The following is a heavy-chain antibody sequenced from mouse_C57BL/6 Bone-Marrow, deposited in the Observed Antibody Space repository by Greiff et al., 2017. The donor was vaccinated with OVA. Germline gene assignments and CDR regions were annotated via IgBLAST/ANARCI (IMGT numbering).Heavy chain of an antibody. CDR3: ARYGTGPFDY. Sequence: EVKLMESAGGLVQPGGSLILSFSASGFTFTDYYMSWVRQPPGKALEWLGFIRNKANGYTTEYSASVKGRFTISRDNSPSILYLQMNALRSEGSATNYCARYGTGPFDYWGQGTTLTVSS. D-gene: IGHD4-1*01. V-gene: IGHV7-3*01. CDR1: GFTFTDYY. CDR2: IRNKANGYTT. J-gene: IGHJ2*01.